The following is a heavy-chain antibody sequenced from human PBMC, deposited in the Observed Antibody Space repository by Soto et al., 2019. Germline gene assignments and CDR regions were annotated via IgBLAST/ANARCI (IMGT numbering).Heavy chain of an antibody. J-gene: IGHJ3*02. CDR3: ARHLSPVDAFDI. Sequence: SPSFQGHVTISADKSISTAYLQWSSLKASDTAMYYCARHLSPVDAFDIWGQGTMVTVSS. V-gene: IGHV5-10-1*01.